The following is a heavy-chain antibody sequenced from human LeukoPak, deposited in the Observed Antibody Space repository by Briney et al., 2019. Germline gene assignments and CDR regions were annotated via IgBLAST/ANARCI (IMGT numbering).Heavy chain of an antibody. D-gene: IGHD3-22*01. CDR1: GGSISNYY. V-gene: IGHV4-4*07. CDR3: ARMSNYYDSSGYYQSLDY. Sequence: SETLSLTCTVAGGSISNYYWSWIRQPAGKGLEWIGGIYASGSTNYNPSLQSRVTISVDRSKNQFSLKLSSVTAADTAVYYCARMSNYYDSSGYYQSLDYWGQGTLVTVSS. J-gene: IGHJ4*02. CDR2: IYASGST.